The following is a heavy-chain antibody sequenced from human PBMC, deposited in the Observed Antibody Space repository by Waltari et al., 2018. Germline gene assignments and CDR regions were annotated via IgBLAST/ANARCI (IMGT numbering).Heavy chain of an antibody. Sequence: QVQLVQSGAEVKKPGASVKVSCKASGYTFTSYDINWVRQATGQGLEWMGWMTPNCGNTGYAQKFQGRVTITRNTSISTAYMELSSLRSEDTAVYYCARRGYYGSGSYGDYWGQGTLVTVSS. CDR2: MTPNCGNT. D-gene: IGHD3-10*01. J-gene: IGHJ4*02. CDR3: ARRGYYGSGSYGDY. V-gene: IGHV1-8*03. CDR1: GYTFTSYD.